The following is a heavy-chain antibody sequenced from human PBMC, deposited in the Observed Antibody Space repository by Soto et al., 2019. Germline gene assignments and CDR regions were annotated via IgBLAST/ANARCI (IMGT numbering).Heavy chain of an antibody. CDR3: AKESGGY. CDR2: ISYDGSNK. Sequence: QVQLVESGGGLVQPGRSLRLSCAASGFTFSSYGMHWVRQAPGKGLEWVAVISYDGSNKYYADSVKGRFTISRDNSKNTLYLQMNSLRAEDTAVYYCAKESGGYWGQGTLVTVSS. CDR1: GFTFSSYG. D-gene: IGHD5-12*01. J-gene: IGHJ4*02. V-gene: IGHV3-30*18.